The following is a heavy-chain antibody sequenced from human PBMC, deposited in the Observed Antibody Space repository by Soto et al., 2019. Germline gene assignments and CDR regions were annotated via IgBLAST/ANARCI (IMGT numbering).Heavy chain of an antibody. CDR2: ISSDGSHT. D-gene: IGHD1-20*01. CDR3: ARDRDFNWNPGFDY. J-gene: IGHJ4*02. Sequence: HPGGSLRLSCAASGFTFSSYGMHWVRQAPGKGLEWVALISSDGSHTYYANSVQGRFSISGDNSKSILYLQMNSLRPDDTAVYYCARDRDFNWNPGFDYWGQGTLVTVSS. V-gene: IGHV3-30*03. CDR1: GFTFSSYG.